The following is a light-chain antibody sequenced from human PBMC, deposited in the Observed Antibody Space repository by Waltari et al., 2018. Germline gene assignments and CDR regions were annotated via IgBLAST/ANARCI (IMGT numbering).Light chain of an antibody. Sequence: QSALTQPASAAGSPGQSITLPCPGTSRVVGSYNLFSWYQQHPGSAPKLIIYEGSKRPSGVSSRFSGSRSGNTASLTISGLQADDEGDYYCCSYAAINTYVFGTGTKVSVL. CDR1: SRVVGSYNL. J-gene: IGLJ1*01. V-gene: IGLV2-23*01. CDR3: CSYAAINTYV. CDR2: EGS.